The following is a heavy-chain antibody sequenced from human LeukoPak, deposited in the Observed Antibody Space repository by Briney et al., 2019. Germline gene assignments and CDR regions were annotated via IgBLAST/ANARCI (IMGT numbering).Heavy chain of an antibody. D-gene: IGHD3-10*01. J-gene: IGHJ4*02. CDR1: GYSFTSYW. Sequence: GESLKISCKGSGYSFTSYWGGWVRQMPGRGLEWMGIIYPGDSDTRYSPSFQGQVTISADKSISTAYLQWSSLTASDTAIYYCARAPTSPTFGSGSYFDYWGQGTLVTVSS. CDR2: IYPGDSDT. CDR3: ARAPTSPTFGSGSYFDY. V-gene: IGHV5-51*01.